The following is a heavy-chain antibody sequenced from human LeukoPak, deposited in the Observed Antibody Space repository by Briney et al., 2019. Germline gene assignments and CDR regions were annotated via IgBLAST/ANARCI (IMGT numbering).Heavy chain of an antibody. CDR1: GGSFSGYY. Sequence: SETLSLTCAVYGGSFSGYYWRWIRQPRGKGLEGIGGIYTSGRTNSTPSLKSRVTMSVDTAKTQCSLTLSSVTAADTAVYYGARGQYYYGSGSYYKGDHYFDYWGQGTLVTVSS. J-gene: IGHJ4*02. CDR2: IYTSGRT. V-gene: IGHV4-59*10. D-gene: IGHD3-10*01. CDR3: ARGQYYYGSGSYYKGDHYFDY.